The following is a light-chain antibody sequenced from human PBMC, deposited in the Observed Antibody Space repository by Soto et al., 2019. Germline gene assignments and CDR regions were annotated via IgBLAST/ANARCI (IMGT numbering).Light chain of an antibody. Sequence: QMTQSPSTLSASVRDRVTITCRASQSINTWLAWYQQKPGKAPKLLIYHASNLESGVPSRFSGSGSGTEFTLTISSLQPDDFATYYCQQYSTYSRTFGQGTKVEVK. J-gene: IGKJ1*01. CDR3: QQYSTYSRT. CDR1: QSINTW. CDR2: HAS. V-gene: IGKV1-5*01.